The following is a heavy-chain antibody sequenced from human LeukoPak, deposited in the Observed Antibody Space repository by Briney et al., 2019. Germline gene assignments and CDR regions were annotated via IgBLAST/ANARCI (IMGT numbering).Heavy chain of an antibody. V-gene: IGHV1-69*13. D-gene: IGHD2-2*01. CDR3: ARDLRDIVVVPAAHNLYYYYGMDV. CDR1: GGTSSSYA. Sequence: SVKVSCKASGGTSSSYAISWVRQAPGQGLEWMGGIIPIFGTANYAQKFQGRVTITADESTSTAYMELSSLRSEDTAVYYCARDLRDIVVVPAAHNLYYYYGMDVWGQGTTVTVSS. J-gene: IGHJ6*02. CDR2: IIPIFGTA.